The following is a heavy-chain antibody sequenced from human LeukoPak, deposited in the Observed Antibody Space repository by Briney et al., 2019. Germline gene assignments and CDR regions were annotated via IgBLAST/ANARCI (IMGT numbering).Heavy chain of an antibody. CDR2: SHYSGSS. J-gene: IGHJ4*02. D-gene: IGHD5-24*01. CDR3: ARGRDGYMG. CDR1: GTSINTYY. V-gene: IGHV4-59*01. Sequence: SETLSLTCIVSGTSINTYYWSWIRQPPGKRLEWIGYSHYSGSSDYNPSLKSRVTISVDTSKNQFSLRLNYVTTADTAVYYCARGRDGYMGWGQGTLVTASS.